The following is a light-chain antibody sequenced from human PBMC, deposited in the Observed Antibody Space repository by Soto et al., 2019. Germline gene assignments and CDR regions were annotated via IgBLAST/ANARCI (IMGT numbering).Light chain of an antibody. CDR3: LQDYNYPRT. CDR1: QGIRTD. CDR2: AAS. Sequence: AIQMTQSPSSLSASVGDRVTITCRASQGIRTDLGWYQQKPGKAPKLLIYAASSIQSGVPSRFSGSGSGTGFTLTISSLQPEDFATYYCLQDYNYPRTFGQGTKVEIK. V-gene: IGKV1-6*01. J-gene: IGKJ1*01.